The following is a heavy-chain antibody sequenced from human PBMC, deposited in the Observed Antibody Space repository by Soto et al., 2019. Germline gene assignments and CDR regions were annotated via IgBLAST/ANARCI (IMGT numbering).Heavy chain of an antibody. CDR3: AVALPLSGWSSAHSVDY. J-gene: IGHJ4*02. D-gene: IGHD6-19*01. V-gene: IGHV3-23*01. CDR1: GFTFSSHA. CDR2: ITGSGDST. Sequence: EVQLLESGGGLVQPGGSLRLSCAASGFTFSSHAMSWVRQAPGKGLECVSSITGSGDSTYYADSVKGRFTISRDKSKSTLSLRVARLRPDVTAVYDFAVALPLSGWSSAHSVDYWGQGTRVHVSS.